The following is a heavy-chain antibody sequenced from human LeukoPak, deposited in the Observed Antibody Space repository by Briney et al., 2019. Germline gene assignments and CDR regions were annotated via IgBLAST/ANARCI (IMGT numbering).Heavy chain of an antibody. CDR1: GGSISSGSYY. Sequence: SETLSLTCTVSGGSISSGSYYWSWIRQPAGKGLEWIGRIYTSGSTNYNPSLKSRVTISVDTSKNQFSLKLSSVTAADTAVYYCARRRRGFLWFGELFDYWGQGTLVTVSS. J-gene: IGHJ4*02. CDR3: ARRRRGFLWFGELFDY. D-gene: IGHD3-10*01. CDR2: IYTSGST. V-gene: IGHV4-61*02.